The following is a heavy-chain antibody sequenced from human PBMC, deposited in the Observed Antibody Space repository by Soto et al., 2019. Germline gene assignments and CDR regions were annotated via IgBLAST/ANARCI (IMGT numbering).Heavy chain of an antibody. V-gene: IGHV3-23*01. CDR2: ITGSAGGT. CDR1: GFTFSNYA. CDR3: ARESEH. Sequence: GGSLRLSCAASGFTFSNYAMSWVRQAPGKGLEWVSTITGSAGGTYYAGSMKGRFTVSRDNSKSTLYLQMYSLRVEDTAVYYCARESEHWGQGTLVTVSS. D-gene: IGHD1-1*01. J-gene: IGHJ4*02.